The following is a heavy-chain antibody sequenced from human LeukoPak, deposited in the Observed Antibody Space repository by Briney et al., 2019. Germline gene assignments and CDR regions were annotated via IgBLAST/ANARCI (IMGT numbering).Heavy chain of an antibody. Sequence: GGSLRLSCAASGFTFSSFGMHWVRQAPGQGPEWVAFILYDGTNKYYADSVKGRFTISRDNSKNTLYLQMNSLKAEDTAIYYCARTPPYSCGGDCSFDYWGQGTLVTVSS. CDR1: GFTFSSFG. D-gene: IGHD2-21*02. V-gene: IGHV3-30*12. J-gene: IGHJ4*02. CDR2: ILYDGTNK. CDR3: ARTPPYSCGGDCSFDY.